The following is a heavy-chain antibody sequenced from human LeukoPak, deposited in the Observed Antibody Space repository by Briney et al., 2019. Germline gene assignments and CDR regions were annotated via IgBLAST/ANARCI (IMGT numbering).Heavy chain of an antibody. D-gene: IGHD2-8*01. V-gene: IGHV3-53*04. CDR1: GFTVSSNY. J-gene: IGHJ4*02. CDR2: IYSGGST. Sequence: GGSLRLSCAASGFTVSSNYMSWVRQAPGKGLEWVSVIYSGGSTYYADSVKGRFTISRHNSKNTLYLQVNSLRAEDTAVYYCARDLDCTNGVCTDDYWGQGTLVTVSS. CDR3: ARDLDCTNGVCTDDY.